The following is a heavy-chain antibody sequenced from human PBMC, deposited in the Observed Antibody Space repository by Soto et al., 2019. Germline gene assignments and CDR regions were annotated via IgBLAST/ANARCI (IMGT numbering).Heavy chain of an antibody. J-gene: IGHJ6*04. CDR3: ARDVVLCEGGRCYGVALDV. D-gene: IGHD2-15*01. Sequence: GGSLRLSCAASGFTVSSKYMSWVRQAPGKGLEWVSLIQSGGPTYYADSVKGRFTISRDTSENTVHLQMDSLRSEDTAVYYCARDVVLCEGGRCYGVALDVWGKGTTVTVSS. CDR1: GFTVSSKY. V-gene: IGHV3-66*01. CDR2: IQSGGPT.